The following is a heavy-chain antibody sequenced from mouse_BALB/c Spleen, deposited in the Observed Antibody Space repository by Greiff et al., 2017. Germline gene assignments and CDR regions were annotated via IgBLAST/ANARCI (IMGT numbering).Heavy chain of an antibody. V-gene: IGHV5-17*02. CDR2: ISSGSSTI. CDR3: ARAYYRYESYAMDY. J-gene: IGHJ4*01. CDR1: GFTFSSFG. D-gene: IGHD2-14*01. Sequence: EVMLVESVGGLVQPGGSRKLSCAASGFTFSSFGMHWVRQAPEKGLEWVAYISSGSSTIYYADTVKGRFTISRDNPKNTLFLQMTSLRSEDTAMYYCARAYYRYESYAMDYWGQGTSVTVSS.